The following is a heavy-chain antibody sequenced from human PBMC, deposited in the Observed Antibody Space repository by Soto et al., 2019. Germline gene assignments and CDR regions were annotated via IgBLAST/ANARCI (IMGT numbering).Heavy chain of an antibody. D-gene: IGHD3-9*01. CDR2: ISWNSGSI. V-gene: IGHV3-9*01. J-gene: IGHJ4*02. Sequence: EVQLVESGGGLVQPGRSLRLSCAASGFTFDDYAMHWVRQAPGKGLEWVSGISWNSGSIGYADSVKGRFTISRDNAKFLLYLRMNSLRAEDTALYYCAKTDYYDILTGYYYFDYWGQGTLVTVSS. CDR1: GFTFDDYA. CDR3: AKTDYYDILTGYYYFDY.